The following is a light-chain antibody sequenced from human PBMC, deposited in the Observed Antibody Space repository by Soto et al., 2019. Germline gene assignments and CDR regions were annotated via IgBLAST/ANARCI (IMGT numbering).Light chain of an antibody. CDR2: EVS. CDR1: SSDVGAYNY. Sequence: QSALTQPSSVSGSLGQSITISCTGTSSDVGAYNYVSWYQQQPGKAPKLMISEVSNRPSGVSNRFSGSKSGNTASLIISGLQAEDEADYYCCSFTSITNYVYGNGTKVTV. V-gene: IGLV2-14*01. CDR3: CSFTSITNYV. J-gene: IGLJ1*01.